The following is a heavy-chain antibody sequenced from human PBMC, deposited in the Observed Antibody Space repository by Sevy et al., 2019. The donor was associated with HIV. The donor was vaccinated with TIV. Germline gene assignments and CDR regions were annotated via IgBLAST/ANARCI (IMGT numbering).Heavy chain of an antibody. Sequence: GGSLRLSCAASGFTFSKYSMSWVRQPPGKGLEWVSTLSFGCGEINYADSVKGRFTMPRDNSKSSVYLQMNNLRPEDTAVYYCAREGCTKPHDYWGQGTLVTVSS. CDR3: AREGCTKPHDY. D-gene: IGHD2-8*01. CDR2: LSFGCGEI. CDR1: GFTFSKYS. V-gene: IGHV3-23*01. J-gene: IGHJ4*02.